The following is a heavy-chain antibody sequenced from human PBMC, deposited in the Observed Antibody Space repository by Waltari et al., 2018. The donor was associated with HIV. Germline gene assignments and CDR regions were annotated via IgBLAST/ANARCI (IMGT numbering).Heavy chain of an antibody. CDR2: NIPALGAT. J-gene: IGHJ6*04. Sequence: QDQLVQPGAEVRKPGSSVNVSCKASGDTFSSYAVNWLRRAPGQGLAWLGRNIPALGATNDAQKFRDRGAITADKSTSTAYVELSRLTSEDKAVYFWARAGLRQLGLPYYYGLDVWGKGTTVTSFS. CDR3: ARAGLRQLGLPYYYGLDV. V-gene: IGHV1-69*04. D-gene: IGHD6-13*01. CDR1: GDTFSSYA.